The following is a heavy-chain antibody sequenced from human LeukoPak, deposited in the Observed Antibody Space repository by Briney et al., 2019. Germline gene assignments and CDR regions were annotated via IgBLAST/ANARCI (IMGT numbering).Heavy chain of an antibody. CDR1: GFTFRSYG. CDR3: ARAPSGYYPYFDY. Sequence: GGSLRLSCAASGFTFRSYGMHWVRQAPGKGLEWVAVISYDGSNEYYVDSVKGRFTISRDNSKNTLYLQTDSLRAEDTAVYYCARAPSGYYPYFDYWGQGTLVTVSS. J-gene: IGHJ4*02. D-gene: IGHD3-22*01. V-gene: IGHV3-30*03. CDR2: ISYDGSNE.